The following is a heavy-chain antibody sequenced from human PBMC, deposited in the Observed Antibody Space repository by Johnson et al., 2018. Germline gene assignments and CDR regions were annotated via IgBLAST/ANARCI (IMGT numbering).Heavy chain of an antibody. Sequence: QVQLVQSGGGVVQPGMSLRLSCEASGFTFTSYGMHWVRQDPGKGVEWVPIISYDGTNIKYSTSVRGRFTVSRDNSSNTLYLQVSSLRAEDKAVYYCAKANDIMGYDIDVWGKGTTVTVSS. CDR1: GFTFTSYG. CDR3: AKANDIMGYDIDV. V-gene: IGHV3-30*05. CDR2: ISYDGTNI. D-gene: IGHD2-8*01. J-gene: IGHJ6*03.